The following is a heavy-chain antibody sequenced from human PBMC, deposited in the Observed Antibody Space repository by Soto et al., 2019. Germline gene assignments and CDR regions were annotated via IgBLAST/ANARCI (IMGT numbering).Heavy chain of an antibody. CDR1: GYTFTGYY. Sequence: ASVKVSCKASGYTFTGYYMHWVRQAPGQGLEWMGWINPNSGGTNYAQKFQGRVTMTRDTSISTAYMELSRLRSDDTAVYYCARDLNIVATIPYYYYYGMDVWGQGTTVTVSS. CDR2: INPNSGGT. V-gene: IGHV1-2*02. J-gene: IGHJ6*02. CDR3: ARDLNIVATIPYYYYYGMDV. D-gene: IGHD5-12*01.